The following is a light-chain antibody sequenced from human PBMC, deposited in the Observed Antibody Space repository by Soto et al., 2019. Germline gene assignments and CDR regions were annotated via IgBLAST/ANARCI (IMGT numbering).Light chain of an antibody. Sequence: QSALTQPGSVSGSPGQSITISCTGTSSDVGGYNYVSWYQQHPGKAPKLMIYEVSNRPSGVSNRFSGSKSGNTAYLTISGLQAEDEADYYCSSYTSSSTLYVFGTGTKVTVL. V-gene: IGLV2-14*01. CDR2: EVS. CDR3: SSYTSSSTLYV. CDR1: SSDVGGYNY. J-gene: IGLJ1*01.